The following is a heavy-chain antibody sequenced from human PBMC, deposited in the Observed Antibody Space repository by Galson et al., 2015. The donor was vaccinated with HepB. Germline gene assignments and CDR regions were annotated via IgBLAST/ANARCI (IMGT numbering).Heavy chain of an antibody. CDR3: AMEKCSSTSCYGTSWGDY. CDR2: INPNSGST. Sequence: SVKVSCKASGYTFTGYYMHWVRQAPGQGLEWMGWINPNSGSTNYAQKFQGRVTMTRDTSISTAYMELSRLRSDDTAVYYCAMEKCSSTSCYGTSWGDYWGQGTLVTVSS. V-gene: IGHV1-2*02. J-gene: IGHJ4*02. D-gene: IGHD2-2*01. CDR1: GYTFTGYY.